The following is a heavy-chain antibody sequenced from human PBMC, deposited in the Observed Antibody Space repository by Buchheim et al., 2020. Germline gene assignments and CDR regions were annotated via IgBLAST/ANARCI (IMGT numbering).Heavy chain of an antibody. Sequence: QVQLQQWGAGLLKPSETLSLTCAVYGGSFSGYYWSWIRQPPGKGLEWIGDINHIGSTKYNSSLKSRVTISVDTSKNQFSPMLSSVTAADTAVYYCARGPHPITVIVVVTYFDYWGQGTL. CDR2: INHIGST. CDR3: ARGPHPITVIVVVTYFDY. CDR1: GGSFSGYY. D-gene: IGHD3-22*01. V-gene: IGHV4-34*01. J-gene: IGHJ4*02.